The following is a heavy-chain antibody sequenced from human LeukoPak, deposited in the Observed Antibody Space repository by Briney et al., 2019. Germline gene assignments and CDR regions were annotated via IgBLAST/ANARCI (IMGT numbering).Heavy chain of an antibody. J-gene: IGHJ4*02. CDR3: ARRGDGGRSFDY. Sequence: GSLRLSCAASGFTFSSYSMNWVRQAPGKGLEWVSLIYSGGTTYYADSVKGRFTISRDNSKNTLYLQMNSLRAEDTAVYYCARRGDGGRSFDYWGQGTLVTVSS. CDR2: IYSGGTT. V-gene: IGHV3-53*01. D-gene: IGHD4-23*01. CDR1: GFTFSSYS.